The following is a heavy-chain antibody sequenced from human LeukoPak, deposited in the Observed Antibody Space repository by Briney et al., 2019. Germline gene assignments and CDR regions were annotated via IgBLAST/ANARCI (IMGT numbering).Heavy chain of an antibody. D-gene: IGHD5-24*01. J-gene: IGHJ3*01. CDR1: GFSFSTYA. CDR3: AKFRREGLPVGLDV. V-gene: IGHV3-23*01. CDR2: IRGSGDNT. Sequence: GGSLRLSCAASGFSFSTYAMSWVRQAPGKGPEWVAGIRGSGDNTHYADSVKGRFTISRDNSKNMLYLEMSSLRAEDTALYYCAKFRREGLPVGLDVWGQGTMVTVSS.